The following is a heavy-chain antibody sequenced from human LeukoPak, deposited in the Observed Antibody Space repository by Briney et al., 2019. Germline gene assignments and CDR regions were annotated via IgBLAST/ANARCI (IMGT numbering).Heavy chain of an antibody. D-gene: IGHD6-19*01. V-gene: IGHV3-66*01. Sequence: PGGSLRLSCIASGFTVSSNYMSWVRQAPGKGLEWVSVIYSGGRTYYADSVKGRFTISRDNSKNSLYLQMNSLRVEDTAVYYCARGIVVAGSVDYWGQGTLVTVS. CDR1: GFTVSSNY. J-gene: IGHJ4*02. CDR2: IYSGGRT. CDR3: ARGIVVAGSVDY.